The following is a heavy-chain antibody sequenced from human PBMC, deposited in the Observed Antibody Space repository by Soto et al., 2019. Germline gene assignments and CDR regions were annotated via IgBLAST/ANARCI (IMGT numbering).Heavy chain of an antibody. CDR3: ARGARVVVPAALGFDP. J-gene: IGHJ5*02. V-gene: IGHV1-18*01. D-gene: IGHD2-2*01. CDR1: GYTFTSYG. Sequence: VSCKASGYTFTSYGISWVRQAPGQGLEWMGWISAYNGNTNYAQKLQGRVTMTTDTSTSTAYMELRSLRSDDTAVYYCARGARVVVPAALGFDPWGQGTLVTVSS. CDR2: ISAYNGNT.